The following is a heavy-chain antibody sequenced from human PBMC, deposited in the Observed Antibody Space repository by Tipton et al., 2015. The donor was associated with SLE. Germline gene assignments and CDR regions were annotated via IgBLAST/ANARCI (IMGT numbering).Heavy chain of an antibody. D-gene: IGHD6-19*01. J-gene: IGHJ4*02. CDR1: GGSFTTYY. CDR3: ASSGSGWYLDY. V-gene: IGHV4-59*01. CDR2: IYYIGTT. Sequence: TLSLTCTVSGGSFTTYYWSWIRQPPGKGLEWIGHIYYIGTTSYNPSLESRVTISVDTSKNQFSLKLSSVTAADTAVYYCASSGSGWYLDYWGQGTLVTVSS.